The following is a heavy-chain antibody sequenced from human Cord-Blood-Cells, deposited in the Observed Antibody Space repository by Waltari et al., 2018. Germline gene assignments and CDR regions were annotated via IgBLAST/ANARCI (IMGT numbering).Heavy chain of an antibody. CDR2: IIPIFGTA. CDR3: ARDPQRRDSSSSRYYYYGMDV. CDR1: GGTFSSSA. J-gene: IGHJ6*02. V-gene: IGHV1-69*06. Sequence: QVQLVQSGAEVKKPGSSVKVSCKASGGTFSSSAISWVRQAPGQGLEWMGGIIPIFGTANYAQKFQGRVTITADKSTSTAYMELSSLRSEDTAVYYCARDPQRRDSSSSRYYYYGMDVWGQGTTVTVSS. D-gene: IGHD6-6*01.